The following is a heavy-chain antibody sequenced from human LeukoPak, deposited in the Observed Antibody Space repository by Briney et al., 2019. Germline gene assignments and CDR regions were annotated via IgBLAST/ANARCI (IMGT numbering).Heavy chain of an antibody. J-gene: IGHJ4*02. Sequence: SETLSLTCSVSGGSISSYYWSWIRQPPGKGREWIGYIYYSGSTNYNTSLKSRVTISVDTSKNQFSLKLSSVTAADTAVYYCARHPRSSGSCKGGFDYWGQGTLVTVSS. CDR1: GGSISSYY. CDR3: ARHPRSSGSCKGGFDY. D-gene: IGHD2-15*01. CDR2: IYYSGST. V-gene: IGHV4-59*13.